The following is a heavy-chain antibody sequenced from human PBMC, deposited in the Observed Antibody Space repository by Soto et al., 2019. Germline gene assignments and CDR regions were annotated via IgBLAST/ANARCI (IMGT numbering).Heavy chain of an antibody. D-gene: IGHD6-19*01. CDR2: ISGSGGST. Sequence: PGGSLRLSCAASGFTFSSYAMSWVRQAPGKGLEWVSAISGSGGSTYYADSVKGRFTISRDNSKNTLYLQTSSLRAEDTAVYYCAKDHEAVYYFDYWGQGTLVTVSS. CDR3: AKDHEAVYYFDY. J-gene: IGHJ4*02. CDR1: GFTFSSYA. V-gene: IGHV3-23*01.